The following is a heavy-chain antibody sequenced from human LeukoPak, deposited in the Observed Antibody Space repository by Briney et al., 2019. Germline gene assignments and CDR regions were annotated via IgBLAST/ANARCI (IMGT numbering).Heavy chain of an antibody. CDR2: ISAYNGNT. D-gene: IGHD3-22*01. CDR1: GYTFTSYG. CDR3: ARGSDYYDSSAAIDY. J-gene: IGHJ4*02. Sequence: ASVKVSCKASGYTFTSYGISWVRQAPGQGLEWMGWISAYNGNTNYAQKFQGRVTMTRDTSISTAYMELSRLRSDDTAVYYCARGSDYYDSSAAIDYWGQGTLVTVSS. V-gene: IGHV1-18*01.